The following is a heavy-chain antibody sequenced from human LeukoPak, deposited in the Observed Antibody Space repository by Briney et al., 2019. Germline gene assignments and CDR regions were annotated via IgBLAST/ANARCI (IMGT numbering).Heavy chain of an antibody. CDR1: GYTFTGYY. D-gene: IGHD2-21*02. Sequence: ASVKVSCKASGYTFTGYYVHWVRQAPGQGLEWMGRINPNSGVTNYAQKFQGRVTMTRDTSISTAYMELSRLRSDDTAVYYCARDYCGGDCFPDYWGQGTLVTVSS. CDR2: INPNSGVT. J-gene: IGHJ4*02. V-gene: IGHV1-2*06. CDR3: ARDYCGGDCFPDY.